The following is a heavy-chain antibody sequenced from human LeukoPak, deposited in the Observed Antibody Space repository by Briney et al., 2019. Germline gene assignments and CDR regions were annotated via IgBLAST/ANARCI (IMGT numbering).Heavy chain of an antibody. CDR1: GGTFSSYA. D-gene: IGHD3-9*01. Sequence: SVKVSCKASGGTFSSYAISWVRQAPGQGLEWMGRIIPILGIANYAQKFQGRVTITADKSTSTAYMELSSLRSEDTAVYYCARGNRLVYAFDIWGQGTMVTVSS. CDR3: ARGNRLVYAFDI. J-gene: IGHJ3*02. V-gene: IGHV1-69*04. CDR2: IIPILGIA.